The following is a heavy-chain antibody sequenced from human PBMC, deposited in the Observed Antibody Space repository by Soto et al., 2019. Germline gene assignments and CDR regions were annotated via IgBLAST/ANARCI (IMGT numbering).Heavy chain of an antibody. CDR1: GGSVSSGSYY. CDR3: ARSPLELLRGAFDY. CDR2: IYYSGST. Sequence: PSETLSLTCTVSGGSVSSGSYYWSWIRQPPGKGLEWIGYIYYSGSTNYNPSLKSRVTISVDTSKNQFSLKLSSVTAADTAVYYCARSPLELLRGAFDYWGQGTLVTVSS. D-gene: IGHD1-7*01. V-gene: IGHV4-61*01. J-gene: IGHJ4*02.